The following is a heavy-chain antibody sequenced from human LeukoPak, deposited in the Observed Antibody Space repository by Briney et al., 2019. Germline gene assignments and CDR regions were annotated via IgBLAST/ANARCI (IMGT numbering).Heavy chain of an antibody. CDR3: ARQARRDGYNWDFDY. CDR2: ISGSGGST. CDR1: GFTFSSYA. Sequence: PGGSLRLSCAASGFTFSSYAMSWVRQAPGKGLEWVSAISGSGGSTYYADSVKGRFTISRDNSKNTLYLQMNSLRAEDTAVYYCARQARRDGYNWDFDYWGQGTLVTVSS. J-gene: IGHJ4*02. D-gene: IGHD5-24*01. V-gene: IGHV3-23*01.